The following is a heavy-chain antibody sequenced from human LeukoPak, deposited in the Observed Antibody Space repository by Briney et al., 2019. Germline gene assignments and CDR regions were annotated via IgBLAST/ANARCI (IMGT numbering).Heavy chain of an antibody. CDR3: ARDDNWGFDY. V-gene: IGHV3-30*04. J-gene: IGHJ4*02. Sequence: GRSLRLSCAASGFTFSSYAMHWVRQAPGKGLEWVAVISYDGSNKYYADSVRGRFTISRDDAKHSLYLEMHSLRVEDTAFYFCARDDNWGFDYWGQGALVTVSS. CDR2: ISYDGSNK. D-gene: IGHD7-27*01. CDR1: GFTFSSYA.